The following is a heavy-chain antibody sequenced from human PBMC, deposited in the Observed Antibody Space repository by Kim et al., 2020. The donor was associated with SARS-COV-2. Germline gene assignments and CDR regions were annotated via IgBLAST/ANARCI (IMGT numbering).Heavy chain of an antibody. CDR2: IYYSGST. J-gene: IGHJ4*02. D-gene: IGHD5-18*01. V-gene: IGHV4-59*08. CDR3: ARLEDTAMVIDY. Sequence: SETLSLTCTVSGGSISSYYWSWIRQPPGKGLEWIGYIYYSGSTNYNPSLKSRVTISVDTSKNQFSLKLSSVTAADTAVYYCARLEDTAMVIDYWGQGTLVTVSS. CDR1: GGSISSYY.